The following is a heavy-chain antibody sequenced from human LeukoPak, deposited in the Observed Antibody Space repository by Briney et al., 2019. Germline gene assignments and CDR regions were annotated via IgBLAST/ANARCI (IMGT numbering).Heavy chain of an antibody. CDR1: GFTFSSYA. Sequence: GRSLRLSCAASGFTFSSYAMHWVRQAPGKGVEWVAVISYDGSNKYYADSVKGRFTISRDNSKNTLYLQMNSLRAEDTAVYYCARGIAVAAFDYWGQGTLVTVSS. CDR2: ISYDGSNK. D-gene: IGHD6-19*01. J-gene: IGHJ4*02. V-gene: IGHV3-30*04. CDR3: ARGIAVAAFDY.